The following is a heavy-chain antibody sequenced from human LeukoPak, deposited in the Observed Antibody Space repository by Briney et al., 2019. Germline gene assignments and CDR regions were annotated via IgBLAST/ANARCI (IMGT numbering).Heavy chain of an antibody. D-gene: IGHD5-12*01. CDR1: GGSISNYY. Sequence: SETLSLTCTVSGGSISNYYWNWLRQPPGKGLEGIGYIYYSGSTKYNPSLKSRVTISLDTSKKQFSLRLTSVTAADTAVYYCARGFDSKSTYFDYWGLGPLVTVSS. V-gene: IGHV4-59*01. J-gene: IGHJ4*02. CDR3: ARGFDSKSTYFDY. CDR2: IYYSGST.